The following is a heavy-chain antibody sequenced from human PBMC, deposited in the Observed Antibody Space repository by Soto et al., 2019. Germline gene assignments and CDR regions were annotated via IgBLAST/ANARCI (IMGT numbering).Heavy chain of an antibody. CDR3: ARGDLWFGELFLPHGFDP. V-gene: IGHV1-18*04. Sequence: GASVKVSCKASGYTFTSYGISWVRQAPGQGLEWMGWISAYNGNTNYAQKLQGRVTMTTDTSTSTAYMELRSLRSDDTAVYYCARGDLWFGELFLPHGFDPWGQGTLVTVSS. D-gene: IGHD3-10*01. CDR2: ISAYNGNT. CDR1: GYTFTSYG. J-gene: IGHJ5*02.